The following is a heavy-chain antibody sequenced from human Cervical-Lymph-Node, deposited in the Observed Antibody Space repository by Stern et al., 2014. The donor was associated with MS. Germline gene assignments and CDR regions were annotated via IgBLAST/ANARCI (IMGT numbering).Heavy chain of an antibody. CDR3: ARDGPNYDHNGRGDAFDV. D-gene: IGHD3-22*01. V-gene: IGHV3-33*05. J-gene: IGHJ3*01. CDR2: ISYDGSHK. Sequence: QAQLVQSGGGVVHPGGSLRLSCAPAGFPFTRHGLHWVRQAPGKGLEWVALISYDGSHKRYAGSRKGQFHISRHTTRTTPVLQMNTLRLEDAAVYYCARDGPNYDHNGRGDAFDVWGQGAMVTVSP. CDR1: GFPFTRHG.